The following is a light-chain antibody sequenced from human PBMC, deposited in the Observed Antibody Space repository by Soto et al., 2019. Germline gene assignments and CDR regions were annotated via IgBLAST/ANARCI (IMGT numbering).Light chain of an antibody. CDR2: GAS. CDR3: QQYGSSPIT. CDR1: QTVSSNY. V-gene: IGKV3-20*01. J-gene: IGKJ5*01. Sequence: EIILTQSPDTLSLSPGERATLSCRASQTVSSNYLAWCQQKPGQAPRTVIYGASIRATGIPDRFSGSGSGTDFSLTITRLEPEDSAVYYCQQYGSSPITFGQGTRLEIK.